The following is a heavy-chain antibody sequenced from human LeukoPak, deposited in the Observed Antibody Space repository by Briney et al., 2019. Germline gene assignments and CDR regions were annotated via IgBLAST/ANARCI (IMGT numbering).Heavy chain of an antibody. Sequence: KPGGSLRLSCAASGFSISRYSMNWVRQAPGKGLEWVSSISSWSSYIYYADSVKGRFTISRDNAKNSLYLQMNSLRAEDTAVYYCARDSDPYYYDFWSGYYYYGMDVWGQGTTVTVSS. D-gene: IGHD3-3*01. CDR2: ISSWSSYI. J-gene: IGHJ6*02. CDR3: ARDSDPYYYDFWSGYYYYGMDV. V-gene: IGHV3-21*01. CDR1: GFSISRYS.